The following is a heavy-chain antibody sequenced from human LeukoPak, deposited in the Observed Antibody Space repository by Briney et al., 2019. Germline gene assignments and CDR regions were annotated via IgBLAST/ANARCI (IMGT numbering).Heavy chain of an antibody. CDR3: ARDRHVYNWNDKDFDY. V-gene: IGHV3-7*01. D-gene: IGHD1-1*01. CDR1: GFTFSSYW. J-gene: IGHJ4*02. Sequence: GGSLRLSCAASGFTFSSYWMSWVRQAPGKGLEWVANIKQDGSEKYYVDSVKGRFTISRDNAKNSLYPQMNSLRAEDTAVYYCARDRHVYNWNDKDFDYWGQGTLVTVSS. CDR2: IKQDGSEK.